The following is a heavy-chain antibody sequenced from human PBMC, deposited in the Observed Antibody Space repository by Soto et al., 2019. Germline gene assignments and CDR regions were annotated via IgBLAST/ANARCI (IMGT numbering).Heavy chain of an antibody. D-gene: IGHD2-15*01. J-gene: IGHJ6*02. CDR2: ISGSGGST. Sequence: EVQLLESGGGLVQPGGSLRLSCAASGFTFSSYAMSWVRQAPGKGLEWVSAISGSGGSTYYADSVQGRFTISRDNSKNTLYLQMNCLRAEYTAVYYCAKGGYCSGGSCYSTSGDYYYGMDVWVQGTTVTVS. CDR3: AKGGYCSGGSCYSTSGDYYYGMDV. CDR1: GFTFSSYA. V-gene: IGHV3-23*01.